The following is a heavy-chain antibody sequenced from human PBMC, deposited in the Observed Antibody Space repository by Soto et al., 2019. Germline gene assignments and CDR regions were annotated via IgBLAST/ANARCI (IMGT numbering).Heavy chain of an antibody. J-gene: IGHJ6*02. CDR1: GFTFSSYG. Sequence: PGGSLRLSCAASGFTFSSYGMHWVRQAPGKGLEWVAVIWYDGSNKYYADSVKGRFTISRDNSKNTLYLQMNSLRAEDTAVYYCARDLVKRGYSSSWIPPRGTGYYGMDVWGQVTTVTVYS. V-gene: IGHV3-33*01. CDR3: ARDLVKRGYSSSWIPPRGTGYYGMDV. CDR2: IWYDGSNK. D-gene: IGHD6-13*01.